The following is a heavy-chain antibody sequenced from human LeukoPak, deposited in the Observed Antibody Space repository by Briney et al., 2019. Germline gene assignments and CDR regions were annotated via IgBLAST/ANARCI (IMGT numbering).Heavy chain of an antibody. CDR3: AKAPVTTCRGAYCYPFDY. J-gene: IGHJ4*02. V-gene: IGHV3-23*01. CDR1: GFTLSSYA. Sequence: GGTLRLSCAASGFTLSSYAMSWVRQAPGKGLEWVSAISDSGNTYHADSVKGRFTISRDSSKNTLFLQMNRLRPEDAAVYYCAKAPVTTCRGAYCYPFDYWGQGTLVTVSS. CDR2: ISDSGNT. D-gene: IGHD2-21*01.